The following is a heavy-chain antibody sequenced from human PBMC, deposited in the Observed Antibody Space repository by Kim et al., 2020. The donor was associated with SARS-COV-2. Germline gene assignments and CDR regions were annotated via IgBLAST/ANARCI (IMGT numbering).Heavy chain of an antibody. V-gene: IGHV1-3*01. CDR3: ARAVLRYFDWFDY. D-gene: IGHD3-9*01. J-gene: IGHJ4*02. Sequence: STKFQGRVTTTRDRSASTAYMELSRLRSEDTAVYYWARAVLRYFDWFDYWGQGTLVTVSS.